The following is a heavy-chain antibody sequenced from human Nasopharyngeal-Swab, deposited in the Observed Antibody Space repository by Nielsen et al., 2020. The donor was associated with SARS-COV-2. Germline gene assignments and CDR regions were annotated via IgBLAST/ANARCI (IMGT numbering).Heavy chain of an antibody. Sequence: GSLSLTCTVSGGSISSSSYYWGWIRQPPGKGLEWIGSIYYSGSTYYNPSLKSRVTISVDTSKNQFSLKLSSVTAADTAVYYCARQHDYVWGSRHFDYWGQGTLVTVSS. CDR2: IYYSGST. D-gene: IGHD3-16*01. CDR1: GGSISSSSYY. CDR3: ARQHDYVWGSRHFDY. J-gene: IGHJ4*02. V-gene: IGHV4-39*01.